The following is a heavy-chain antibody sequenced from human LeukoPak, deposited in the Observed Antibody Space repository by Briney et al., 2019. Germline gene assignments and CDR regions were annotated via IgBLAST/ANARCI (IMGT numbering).Heavy chain of an antibody. CDR2: LKQDGSEK. J-gene: IGHJ4*02. CDR3: ARGTQFHIY. CDR1: GFTLSSYW. Sequence: GGSLRLSYAASGFTLSSYWMSWVRQAPGKGLEWVANLKQDGSEKYYVDSVKGRFTISRDNAKNALYLQMNSLRAEDTAVYYCARGTQFHIYWGQGTLVTVSS. D-gene: IGHD6-19*01. V-gene: IGHV3-7*01.